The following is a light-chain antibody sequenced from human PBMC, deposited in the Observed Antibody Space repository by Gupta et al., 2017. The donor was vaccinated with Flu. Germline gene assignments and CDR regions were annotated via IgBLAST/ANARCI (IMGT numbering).Light chain of an antibody. CDR1: TGAVTSGHY. V-gene: IGLV7-46*01. Sequence: QALVTQDPSLTVSPRGTVTLTCGSSTGAVTSGHYPYWFQQKPGQAPRTLIYDTSNKHSWTPARFSGSLLGGKAALTLSGAQPEDEAEYYCLLSYSGARLYVFGTGTKVTVL. J-gene: IGLJ1*01. CDR2: DTS. CDR3: LLSYSGARLYV.